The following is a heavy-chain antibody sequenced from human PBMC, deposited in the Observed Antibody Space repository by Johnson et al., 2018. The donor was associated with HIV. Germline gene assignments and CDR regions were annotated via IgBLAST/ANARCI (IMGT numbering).Heavy chain of an antibody. CDR3: AKGMDSSSWYAFDI. J-gene: IGHJ3*02. CDR1: GFTFSSYG. Sequence: QVQLVESGGGVVQPGRSLRLSCAASGFTFSSYGMHWVRQAPGKGLEWVAVISYDGSNKYYADSVKGRFTISRDNSKNTLYLQMNSLRAEDTAVYYCAKGMDSSSWYAFDIWGQGTMVTVSS. D-gene: IGHD6-13*01. V-gene: IGHV3-30*18. CDR2: ISYDGSNK.